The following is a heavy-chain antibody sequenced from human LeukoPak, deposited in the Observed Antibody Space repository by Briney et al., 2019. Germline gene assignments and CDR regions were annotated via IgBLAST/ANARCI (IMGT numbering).Heavy chain of an antibody. CDR2: ISSNGGGT. Sequence: GGSLRLSCSVSGFTFSNYPMHWVRQTPGKELKYVSAISSNGGGTYYADSVKGRFIISRDNSKNTLYLQMSSLRAEDTAVYFCVKSIAVTGNFEYWGQGTLVTVSS. D-gene: IGHD6-19*01. CDR3: VKSIAVTGNFEY. J-gene: IGHJ4*02. CDR1: GFTFSNYP. V-gene: IGHV3-64D*09.